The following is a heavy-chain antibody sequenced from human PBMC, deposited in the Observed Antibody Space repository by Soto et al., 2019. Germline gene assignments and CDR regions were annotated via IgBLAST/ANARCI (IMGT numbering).Heavy chain of an antibody. CDR3: PRQGGEYYYDSSGYYLTAHDAFDI. J-gene: IGHJ3*02. D-gene: IGHD3-22*01. Sequence: GESLKISCKGSGYSFTSYWIGCVRQMPGKGLEWMVIIYPGDSDTRYSPSFQGQVTISADKSISTAYLQWSSLKASDTAMYYCPRQGGEYYYDSSGYYLTAHDAFDIWGQGTMVTVSS. CDR2: IYPGDSDT. V-gene: IGHV5-51*01. CDR1: GYSFTSYW.